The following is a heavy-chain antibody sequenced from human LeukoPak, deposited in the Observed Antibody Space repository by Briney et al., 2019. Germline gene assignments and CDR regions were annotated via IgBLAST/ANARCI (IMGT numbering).Heavy chain of an antibody. V-gene: IGHV4-59*01. CDR1: GGFISSYY. CDR3: ARETVTPGSYYYYYMDV. J-gene: IGHJ6*03. D-gene: IGHD4-11*01. CDR2: IYYSGST. Sequence: SETLSLTCTVSGGFISSYYWSWIRQPPGKGLEWIGYIYYSGSTNYNPSLKSRVTISVDTSKNQFSLKLSSVTAADTAVYYCARETVTPGSYYYYYMDVWGKGTTVTVSS.